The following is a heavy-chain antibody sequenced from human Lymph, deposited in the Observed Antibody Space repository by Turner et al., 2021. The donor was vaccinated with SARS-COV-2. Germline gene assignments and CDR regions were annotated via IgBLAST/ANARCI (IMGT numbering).Heavy chain of an antibody. CDR3: TRVKYCTGGSCYGYHFDY. D-gene: IGHD2-15*01. CDR2: IRSKAYGGTT. CDR1: GFTFGDYA. V-gene: IGHV3-49*04. Sequence: EVQPVESGGGLVQPGQSLRLPCTASGFTFGDYAMSWVREAPGKGLEWVGFIRSKAYGGTTQYAASVKGRFTISRDDSKSIAYLQMNSLKTEDTAVYYCTRVKYCTGGSCYGYHFDYWGQGTLVTVSS. J-gene: IGHJ4*02.